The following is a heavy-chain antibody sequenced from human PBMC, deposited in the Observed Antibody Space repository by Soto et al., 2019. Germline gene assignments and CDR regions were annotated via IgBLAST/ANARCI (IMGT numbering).Heavy chain of an antibody. V-gene: IGHV4-38-2*01. D-gene: IGHD3-3*02. Sequence: PESLSLTCAVSGYSISLGYYWCWLRRPPGMGLECIGRIYHSGNTYYNPSLKSRASISLDTYKNHFSLPLTSVTAADTALYYSERVKLAGRLGFDYCGPGTLVT. J-gene: IGHJ4*02. CDR1: GYSISLGYY. CDR3: ERVKLAGRLGFDY. CDR2: IYHSGNT.